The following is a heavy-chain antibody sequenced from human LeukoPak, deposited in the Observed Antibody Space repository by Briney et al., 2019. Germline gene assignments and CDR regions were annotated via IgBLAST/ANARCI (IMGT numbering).Heavy chain of an antibody. CDR2: ICSSGTYK. CDR3: AREQSYSEEIVVVNPPFDY. CDR1: GFSLCGYG. V-gene: IGHV3-21*01. J-gene: IGHJ4*02. D-gene: IGHD2-21*01. Sequence: GGSLRLSCAASGFSLCGYGMNGVRPAPGKGLEWVSSICSSGTYKYFTDSAKARFPISRDNAKNSLNLQMNSLRAEDTALYYCAREQSYSEEIVVVNPPFDYWGQGTLVTVSS.